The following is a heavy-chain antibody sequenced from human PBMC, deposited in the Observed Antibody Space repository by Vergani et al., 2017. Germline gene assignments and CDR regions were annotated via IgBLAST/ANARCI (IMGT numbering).Heavy chain of an antibody. CDR1: GFTFSSYA. Sequence: VQLVESGGGLVQPGGSLRLSCAASGFTFSSYAMHWVRQAPGKGLEWVAVISYDGSNKYYADSVKGRFTISRDNAKNSLYLQMNSLRAEDTAVYYCTTDEGGFGELFDYWGQGTLVTVSS. V-gene: IGHV3-30-3*01. CDR3: TTDEGGFGELFDY. CDR2: ISYDGSNK. D-gene: IGHD3-10*01. J-gene: IGHJ4*02.